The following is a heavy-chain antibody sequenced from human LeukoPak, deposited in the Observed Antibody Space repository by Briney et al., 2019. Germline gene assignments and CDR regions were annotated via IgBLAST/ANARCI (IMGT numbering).Heavy chain of an antibody. D-gene: IGHD6-13*01. V-gene: IGHV3-30*18. CDR2: ISYDGSNK. Sequence: GRSLRLSCAASGFTFSSYGMHWVRQAPGKGLEWVAVISYDGSNKYYVDSVKGRFTISRDNSKNTLYLQMNSLRAEDTAVYYCAKEYSSSWYPGMDVWGQGTTVTVSS. J-gene: IGHJ6*02. CDR1: GFTFSSYG. CDR3: AKEYSSSWYPGMDV.